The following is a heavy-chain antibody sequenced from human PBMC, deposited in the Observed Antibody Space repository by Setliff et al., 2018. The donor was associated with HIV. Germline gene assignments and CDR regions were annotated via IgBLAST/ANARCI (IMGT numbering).Heavy chain of an antibody. CDR1: GFTFSSYE. Sequence: LRLSCAASGFTFSSYEMNWVRQAPGKGLEWVSYISTSGNTIYYADSVKGRFTISRDNAKNSLYLQMNSLRAEDTAFYYCARGYYYGMDVWGQGTTVTVSS. CDR2: ISTSGNTI. V-gene: IGHV3-48*03. CDR3: ARGYYYGMDV. J-gene: IGHJ6*02.